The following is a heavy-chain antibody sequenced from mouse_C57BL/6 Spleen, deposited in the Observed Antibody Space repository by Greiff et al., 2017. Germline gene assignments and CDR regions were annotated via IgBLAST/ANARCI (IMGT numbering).Heavy chain of an antibody. J-gene: IGHJ4*01. V-gene: IGHV2-2*01. CDR3: ARGEYYGSSSLYAMDY. CDR2: IWSGGST. Sequence: VQGVESGPGLVQPSQSLSITCTVSGFSLTSYGVHWVRQSPGKGLEWLGVIWSGGSTDYNAAFISRLSISKDNSKSQVFFKMNSLQADDTAIYYCARGEYYGSSSLYAMDYWGQGTSVTVSS. CDR1: GFSLTSYG. D-gene: IGHD1-1*01.